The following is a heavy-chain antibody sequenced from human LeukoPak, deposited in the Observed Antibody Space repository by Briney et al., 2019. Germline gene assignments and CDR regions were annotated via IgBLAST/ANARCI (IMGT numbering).Heavy chain of an antibody. D-gene: IGHD1-1*01. V-gene: IGHV1-2*06. Sequence: GASVKVSCKASGCTFTSYGISWVRQAPGQGLEWMGRINPNSGGTNYAQKFQGRVTMTRDTSISTAYMELSRLRSDDTAVYYCARDSQLKPFDYWGQGTLVTVSS. J-gene: IGHJ4*02. CDR3: ARDSQLKPFDY. CDR1: GCTFTSYG. CDR2: INPNSGGT.